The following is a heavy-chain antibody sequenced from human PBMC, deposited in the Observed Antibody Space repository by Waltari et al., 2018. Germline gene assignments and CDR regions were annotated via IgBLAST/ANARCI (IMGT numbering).Heavy chain of an antibody. CDR2: ISWNSGNI. J-gene: IGHJ4*02. CDR1: GFPLADYA. V-gene: IGHV3-9*01. Sequence: EVQLVQSGGGFVQPGRSLRHSCAASGFPLADYAMHWVRQAPGKGLGWVSGISWNSGNIGYADSVKGRFTISRDNAKNSLYLQMNSLRTGDTALYYCAKGHSGSYGLDSWGQGTLVTVSP. CDR3: AKGHSGSYGLDS. D-gene: IGHD1-26*01.